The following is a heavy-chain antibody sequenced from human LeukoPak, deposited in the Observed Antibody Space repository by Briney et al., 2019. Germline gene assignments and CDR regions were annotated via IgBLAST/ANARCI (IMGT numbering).Heavy chain of an antibody. J-gene: IGHJ4*02. D-gene: IGHD3-10*01. Sequence: GASVKVSCKASGYTFTSYAMHWVRQAPGQRLEWMGRINAGNGNTKYSQKFQGRVTITRDTSASTAYMELSSLRSEDTAVYYCARWARWFGELYKNYFDYWGQGTLVTVSS. CDR3: ARWARWFGELYKNYFDY. V-gene: IGHV1-3*01. CDR2: INAGNGNT. CDR1: GYTFTSYA.